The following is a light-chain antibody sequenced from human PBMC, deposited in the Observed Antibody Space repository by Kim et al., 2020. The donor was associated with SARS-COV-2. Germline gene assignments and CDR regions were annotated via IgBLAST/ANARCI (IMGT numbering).Light chain of an antibody. CDR1: SSNVGRHF. CDR3: ATWDVSLNGWV. V-gene: IGLV1-44*01. J-gene: IGLJ3*02. Sequence: QSVLTQPPSTSGTPGQRVTISCSGSSSNVGRHFVTWYQQLPGTAPKVFIYNDNQRPSGVPDRFSSSRSGTSASLAMSGLQSEDEADYYCATWDVSLNGWVFGGGTQLTVL. CDR2: NDN.